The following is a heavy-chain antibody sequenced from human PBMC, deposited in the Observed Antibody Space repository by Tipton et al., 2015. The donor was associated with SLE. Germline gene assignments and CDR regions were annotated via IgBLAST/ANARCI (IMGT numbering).Heavy chain of an antibody. D-gene: IGHD6-13*01. J-gene: IGHJ6*03. CDR3: ARGSTRWYYYSYMDV. Sequence: LRLSCAVYGGSFSSYYWSWIRQPAGKGLEWIGRTYTSGSTNYNPSFKSRVTISVDTSKNQFSLKLSSVTAADTAVYYSARGSTRWYYYSYMDVWGKGTTVDFSS. V-gene: IGHV4-59*10. CDR1: GGSFSSYY. CDR2: TYTSGST.